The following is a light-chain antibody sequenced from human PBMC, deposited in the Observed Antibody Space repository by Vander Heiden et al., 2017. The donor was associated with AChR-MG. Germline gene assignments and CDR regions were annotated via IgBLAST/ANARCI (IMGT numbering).Light chain of an antibody. Sequence: DIQMTPSPSTLSASVGDRVTITCRASQSISSWLAWYQQKPGKAPKLLIYKASSLESGVPSRFSGSGSGTEFTLTISSLQPDDFATYYCQQENSYPLTFGGGTKVEIK. CDR1: QSISSW. V-gene: IGKV1-5*03. CDR2: KAS. J-gene: IGKJ4*01. CDR3: QQENSYPLT.